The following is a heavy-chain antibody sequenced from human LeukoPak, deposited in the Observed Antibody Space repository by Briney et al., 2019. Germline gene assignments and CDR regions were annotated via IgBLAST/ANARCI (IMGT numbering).Heavy chain of an antibody. Sequence: SETLSLTCAVYGGSFSGYYWSWIRQPPGKGLEWIGEINHSGSTNYNPSLKSRVTISVDTSKNQFSLKLSSVTAADTAVYYCARDSYYDSSGYYLGRSNWFDPWGQGTLVTVSS. V-gene: IGHV4-34*01. CDR3: ARDSYYDSSGYYLGRSNWFDP. D-gene: IGHD3-22*01. CDR1: GGSFSGYY. J-gene: IGHJ5*02. CDR2: INHSGST.